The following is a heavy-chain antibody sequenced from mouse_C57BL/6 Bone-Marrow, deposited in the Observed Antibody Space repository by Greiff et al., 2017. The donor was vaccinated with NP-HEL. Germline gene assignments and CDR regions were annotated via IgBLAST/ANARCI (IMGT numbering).Heavy chain of an antibody. V-gene: IGHV1-81*01. CDR2: IYPRSGNT. J-gene: IGHJ3*01. Sequence: VQLQQSGAELARPGASVKLSCKASGYTFTSYGISWVKQRTGQGLEWIGEIYPRSGNTYYNEKFKGKATLTADKSSSTAYMELRSLTSEDSAVYFCARLTGGYGGFAYWGQGTLVTVSA. CDR3: ARLTGGYGGFAY. D-gene: IGHD2-2*01. CDR1: GYTFTSYG.